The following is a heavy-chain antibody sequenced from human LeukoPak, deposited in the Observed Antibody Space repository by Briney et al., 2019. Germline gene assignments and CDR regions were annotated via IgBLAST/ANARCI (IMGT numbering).Heavy chain of an antibody. V-gene: IGHV3-48*01. CDR1: GFTFSSYS. CDR3: ARDFHSGAFDY. J-gene: IGHJ4*02. D-gene: IGHD7-27*01. Sequence: GGSLRLSCAASGFTFSSYSMNWVRQAPGKGLEWVSYISSSSSIIYYADSVKGRFTISRDNAKNSLYLQMNSLRAEDTAVDYCARDFHSGAFDYWGQGTLVTVSS. CDR2: ISSSSSII.